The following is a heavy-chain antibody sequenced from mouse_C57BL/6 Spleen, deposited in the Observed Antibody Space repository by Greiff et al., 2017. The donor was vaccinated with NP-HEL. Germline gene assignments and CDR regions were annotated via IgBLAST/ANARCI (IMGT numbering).Heavy chain of an antibody. D-gene: IGHD4-1*01. CDR1: GYTFTSYW. Sequence: VQLQQPGAELVRPGSSVKLSCKASGYTFTSYWMDWVKQRPGQGLEWIGNIYPSDSETHYNQKFKDKATLTVDTSSSTAYMQLSSLTSEDSEVYYCARWGLGRNFFDYWGQGTTLTVSS. J-gene: IGHJ2*01. V-gene: IGHV1-61*01. CDR3: ARWGLGRNFFDY. CDR2: IYPSDSET.